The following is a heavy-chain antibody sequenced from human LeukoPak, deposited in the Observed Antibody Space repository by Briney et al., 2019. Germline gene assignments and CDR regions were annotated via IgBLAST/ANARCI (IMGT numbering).Heavy chain of an antibody. V-gene: IGHV1-2*02. CDR3: ARVFRPIFPPGGNWFDP. J-gene: IGHJ5*02. Sequence: ASVKVSCKASGYTFTRYYMHWVRQAPGQGLEGMGWINPNSGGTNYAQKVQGRVTMTRDTSISTAYMELSRLRSDGTAVYYCARVFRPIFPPGGNWFDPWGQGTLVTVSS. CDR2: INPNSGGT. D-gene: IGHD3-3*01. CDR1: GYTFTRYY.